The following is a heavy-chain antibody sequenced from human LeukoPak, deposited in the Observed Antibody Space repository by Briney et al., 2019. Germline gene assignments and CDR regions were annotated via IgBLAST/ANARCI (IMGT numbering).Heavy chain of an antibody. J-gene: IGHJ6*02. Sequence: ASVKVSCKASGYNFVSYYMHWVRQAPGQGLEWMGIINPSGGSTSYAQKFQDRVTMTRDTSTSTVYMELSSLKSEDTAVYYCAREDVVLVDAVRYYYYGMDVWGQGTTVTVSS. CDR2: INPSGGST. CDR1: GYNFVSYY. D-gene: IGHD2-8*01. CDR3: AREDVVLVDAVRYYYYGMDV. V-gene: IGHV1-46*01.